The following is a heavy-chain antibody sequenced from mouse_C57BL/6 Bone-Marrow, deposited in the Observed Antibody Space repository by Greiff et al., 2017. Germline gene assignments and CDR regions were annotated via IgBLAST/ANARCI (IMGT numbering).Heavy chain of an antibody. V-gene: IGHV8-8*01. CDR2: IWWDDDK. Sequence: QVTLKESGPGILQPSQTLSLTCSFSGFSLSTFGMGVGWIRQPSGKGLEWLAHIWWDDDKYYNPALKSRLTISKDTSKNQVFLKLANVDTADTATYYCARIITTVVRRYFDYWGQGTTLTVSS. CDR1: GFSLSTFGMG. D-gene: IGHD1-1*01. CDR3: ARIITTVVRRYFDY. J-gene: IGHJ2*01.